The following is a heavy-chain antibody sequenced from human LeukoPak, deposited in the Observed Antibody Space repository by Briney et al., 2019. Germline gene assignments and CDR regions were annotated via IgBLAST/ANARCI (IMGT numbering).Heavy chain of an antibody. J-gene: IGHJ4*02. CDR3: AKDHRGDGFSSSWYGEYYFDY. D-gene: IGHD6-13*01. V-gene: IGHV3-33*06. CDR1: GFTFSSYG. Sequence: GGSLRLSCAASGFTFSSYGMHWVRQAPGKGLEWVAVIWYDGSNKYYADSVKGRFTISRDNSKNTLYLQMNSLRAEDTAVYYCAKDHRGDGFSSSWYGEYYFDYWGQGTLVTVSS. CDR2: IWYDGSNK.